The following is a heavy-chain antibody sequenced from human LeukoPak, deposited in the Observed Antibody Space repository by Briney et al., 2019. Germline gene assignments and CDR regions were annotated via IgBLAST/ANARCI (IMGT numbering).Heavy chain of an antibody. Sequence: SETLSLTCTVSGGSISSYYWSWIRQPAGKGLEWIGRIYTSGSTNYNPSLKSRVTISVDTSKNQFSLKLSSVTAADTAVYYCARVNDDYVWGSYDYFDYWGQGTLVTVSS. D-gene: IGHD3-16*01. CDR3: ARVNDDYVWGSYDYFDY. CDR1: GGSISSYY. V-gene: IGHV4-4*07. J-gene: IGHJ4*02. CDR2: IYTSGST.